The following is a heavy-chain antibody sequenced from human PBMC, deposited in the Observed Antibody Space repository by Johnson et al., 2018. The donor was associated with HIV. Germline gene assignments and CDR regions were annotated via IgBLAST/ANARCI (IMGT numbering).Heavy chain of an antibody. CDR1: GFTFSSYW. CDR3: AREGVSGSYYDAFDL. CDR2: IRYDGSNK. V-gene: IGHV3-30*02. J-gene: IGHJ3*01. Sequence: QVQLVESGGGLVQPGGSLRLSCAASGFTFSSYWMHWVRQAPGKGLEWVAFIRYDGSNKYYADSVKGRFTISRDNSKNTLFLQMDSLRADDTAVYYCAREGVSGSYYDAFDLWGQGTMVTVSS. D-gene: IGHD1-26*01.